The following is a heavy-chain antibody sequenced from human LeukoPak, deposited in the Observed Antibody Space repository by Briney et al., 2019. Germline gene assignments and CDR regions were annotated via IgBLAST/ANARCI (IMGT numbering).Heavy chain of an antibody. D-gene: IGHD2-2*01. J-gene: IGHJ5*02. Sequence: ASVRVSCKASGYTFNTFGISWVRQAPGQGLEWMGWISSYNDNTNYAQKFQGRVSMTTDTSTSTAYMELRSLRFDDTAVYYCARIGVVVPAAWFDPWGQGTLVTVSS. CDR3: ARIGVVVPAAWFDP. CDR2: ISSYNDNT. V-gene: IGHV1-18*01. CDR1: GYTFNTFG.